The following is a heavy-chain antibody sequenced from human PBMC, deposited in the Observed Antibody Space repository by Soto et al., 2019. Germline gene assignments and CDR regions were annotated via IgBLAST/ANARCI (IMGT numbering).Heavy chain of an antibody. CDR3: ARVVREIVVVPAALDYYGMDV. Sequence: ESLKISRKGSGYSFTSYWISLVRQMPGKGLEWRGRIDPSDSYTNYSPSFQSHVTISADKSISTAYLQWSSLKASDTAMYYCARVVREIVVVPAALDYYGMDVWGQGTTVTVSS. CDR1: GYSFTSYW. J-gene: IGHJ6*02. V-gene: IGHV5-10-1*01. CDR2: IDPSDSYT. D-gene: IGHD2-2*01.